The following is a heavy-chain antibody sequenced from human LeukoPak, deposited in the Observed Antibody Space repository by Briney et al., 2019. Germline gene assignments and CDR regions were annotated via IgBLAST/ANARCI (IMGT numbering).Heavy chain of an antibody. D-gene: IGHD2-2*01. Sequence: GGSLRLSCAASGLTFSSYSMIWVRQAPGKGLDWVSYISSGSNSIYYADSVKGRFTISRDNAKNSLYLQMNSLRAEDTAVYYCARSTSDRVSSPGCDYWGQGTLVTVSS. CDR2: ISSGSNSI. CDR3: ARSTSDRVSSPGCDY. CDR1: GLTFSSYS. V-gene: IGHV3-48*01. J-gene: IGHJ4*02.